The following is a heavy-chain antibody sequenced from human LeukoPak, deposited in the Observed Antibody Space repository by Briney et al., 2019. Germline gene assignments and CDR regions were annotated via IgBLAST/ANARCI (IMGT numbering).Heavy chain of an antibody. CDR2: MYYSGTT. CDR1: GGSISNYY. D-gene: IGHD2-21*02. J-gene: IGHJ5*02. V-gene: IGHV4-59*01. CDR3: AKSPLANCGGDCYVDG. Sequence: PSETLSLICTVSGGSISNYYWTWIRQSPGKGLEWIGYMYYSGTTNYNPSLRSRVAMSVDTSKSQVSLRLSSVTAADTAVYYCAKSPLANCGGDCYVDGWGQGTWVTVSS.